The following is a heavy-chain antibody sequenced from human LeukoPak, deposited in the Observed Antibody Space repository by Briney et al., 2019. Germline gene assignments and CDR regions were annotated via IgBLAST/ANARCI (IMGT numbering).Heavy chain of an antibody. D-gene: IGHD3-10*01. V-gene: IGHV3-30*04. CDR2: ISYDGSNK. J-gene: IGHJ4*02. Sequence: QPGQSLRLSCAASGFTFSSYSMHWVRQPPGKGLEWVAVISYDGSNKYYADSGKGRFTISRDHSRNTLDLQMNGLRAEDTAVYYCARDFGGSGSWGQGTLVTVSS. CDR1: GFTFSSYS. CDR3: ARDFGGSGS.